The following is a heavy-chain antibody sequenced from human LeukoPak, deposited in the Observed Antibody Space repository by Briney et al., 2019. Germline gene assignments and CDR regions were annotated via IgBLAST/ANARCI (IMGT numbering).Heavy chain of an antibody. CDR1: GFSFSDHY. J-gene: IGHJ4*02. V-gene: IGHV3-11*01. Sequence: GGSLRLSCAASGFSFSDHYMTWIRQAPGKGLEWLSYISNSGGTTNYADSVKGRFTVSRDNAKNSLFLQMNSLRAEDTAVYHCARTARLLDYWGQGTLVTVSS. CDR2: ISNSGGTT. CDR3: ARTARLLDY. D-gene: IGHD2-21*02.